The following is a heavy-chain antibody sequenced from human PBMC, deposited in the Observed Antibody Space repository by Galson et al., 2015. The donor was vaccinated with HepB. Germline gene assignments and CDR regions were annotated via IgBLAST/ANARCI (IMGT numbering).Heavy chain of an antibody. V-gene: IGHV3-9*01. CDR2: ISWNSGMI. CDR1: GFSFDDFA. Sequence: SLRLSCAASGFSFDDFAMHWVRQAPGRGLEWVSRISWNSGMIVYAVSVKGRFTVSRDNAKNSLFLQMNSLRAEDTALYYCAKEASASDAFDIWGQGTMVTVSS. J-gene: IGHJ3*02. D-gene: IGHD2-2*01. CDR3: AKEASASDAFDI.